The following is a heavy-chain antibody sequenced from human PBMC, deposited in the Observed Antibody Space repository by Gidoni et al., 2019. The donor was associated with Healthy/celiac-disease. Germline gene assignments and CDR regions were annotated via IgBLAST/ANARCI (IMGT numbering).Heavy chain of an antibody. J-gene: IGHJ4*02. CDR1: GFTFSSYA. V-gene: IGHV3-30-3*01. CDR3: ARGGVYYDSSGYDC. CDR2: ISYDGSNK. Sequence: QVQLVESGGGVVQPGRSLRLSCAASGFTFSSYAMHWVRQAPGKGLEWVAVISYDGSNKYYADSVKGRFTISRDNSKNTLYLQMNSLRAEDTAVYYCARGGVYYDSSGYDCWGQGTLVTVSS. D-gene: IGHD3-22*01.